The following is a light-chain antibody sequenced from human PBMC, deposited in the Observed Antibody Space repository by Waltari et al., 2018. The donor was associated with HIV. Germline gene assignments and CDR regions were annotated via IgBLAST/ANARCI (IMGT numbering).Light chain of an antibody. CDR1: SSNLATNS. CDR3: GTWDNSLSAGV. J-gene: IGLJ2*01. Sequence: QSALTQPPSVSAAPGQKVTTSCPGRSSNLATNSISWYQQLPGTAPKLLIYDSDKRPSGIPDRFSGSKSGTSATLGITGLQTGDEADYYCGTWDNSLSAGVIGGGTKLTVL. CDR2: DSD. V-gene: IGLV1-51*01.